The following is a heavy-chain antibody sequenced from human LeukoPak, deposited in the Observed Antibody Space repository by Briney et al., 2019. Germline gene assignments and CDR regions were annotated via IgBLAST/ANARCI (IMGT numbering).Heavy chain of an antibody. J-gene: IGHJ4*02. CDR2: ISYDGSNK. CDR3: AKDLSDIVVVPAAIDDY. CDR1: GFTFSSYG. Sequence: GGSLRLSCAASGFTFSSYGMHWVRQAPGKGLEWVAVISYDGSNKYYADSVKGRFTISRDNSKNTLYLQMNSLRAEDTAVYYCAKDLSDIVVVPAAIDDYWGQGTLVTVSS. V-gene: IGHV3-30*18. D-gene: IGHD2-2*02.